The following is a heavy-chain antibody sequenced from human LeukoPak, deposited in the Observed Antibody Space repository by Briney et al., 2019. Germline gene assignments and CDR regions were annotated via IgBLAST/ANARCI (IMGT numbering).Heavy chain of an antibody. CDR3: ARTTSSGIYYFDY. CDR2: IYYGGST. CDR1: GGSISSYY. D-gene: IGHD3-22*01. J-gene: IGHJ4*02. Sequence: SGTLSLTCTVSGGSISSYYWSWIRQPPGKGLEWMGYIYYGGSTNYNPSLKSRVTISVDTSKNQFSLKLSSVTAADTAVYYCARTTSSGIYYFDYWGQVTLVTVSS. V-gene: IGHV4-59*01.